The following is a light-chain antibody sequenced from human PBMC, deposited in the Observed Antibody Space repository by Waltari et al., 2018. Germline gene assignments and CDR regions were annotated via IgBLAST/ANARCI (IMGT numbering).Light chain of an antibody. CDR1: SRPSRNV. CDR2: VNSDGSH. J-gene: IGLJ3*02. V-gene: IGLV4-69*01. Sequence: QLVLPQSPSASASLGASVQLTCTLSSRPSRNVLACLQKQPEKGPRDLMKVNSDGSHSKGDDTPDRFSGSSSGAERYLTISNRQPEDEGDYYCETGGHGTWVFGGGTKVTVL. CDR3: ETGGHGTWV.